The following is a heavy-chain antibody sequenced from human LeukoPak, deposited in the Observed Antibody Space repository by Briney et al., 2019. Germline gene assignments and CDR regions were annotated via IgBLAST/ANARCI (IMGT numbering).Heavy chain of an antibody. J-gene: IGHJ4*02. CDR2: IYYSGST. V-gene: IGHV4-39*07. CDR3: ARTPQMATIDY. Sequence: SETLSLTCTVSGGSVSSSSYSWGWIRQPAGKGLEWIGSIYYSGSTYYNPSLKSRVTISVDTSKNQFSLKLSSVTAADTAVYYCARTPQMATIDYWGQGTLVTVSS. CDR1: GGSVSSSSYS. D-gene: IGHD5-24*01.